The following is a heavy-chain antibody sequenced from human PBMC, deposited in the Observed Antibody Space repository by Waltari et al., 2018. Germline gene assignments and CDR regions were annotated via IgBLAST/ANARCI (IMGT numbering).Heavy chain of an antibody. CDR2: IKQDGSER. J-gene: IGHJ4*02. D-gene: IGHD2-2*01. CDR3: LRDRRGPALFDS. V-gene: IGHV3-7*03. Sequence: EVQVVESGGGLVQPGGSLSLACEGSGFTFSSYWMSWVRQAPGKGLEWVGNIKQDGSERNYVDSVKGRFTISRDNAKNSVFLQMISLRAEDTAVYYCLRDRRGPALFDSWGQGTLVTVSS. CDR1: GFTFSSYW.